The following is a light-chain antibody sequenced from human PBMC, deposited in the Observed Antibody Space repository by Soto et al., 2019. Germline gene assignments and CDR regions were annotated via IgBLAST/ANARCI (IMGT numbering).Light chain of an antibody. Sequence: QSVVTQEPSLTVSPGGPVTLTCGSSTGAVTSGHYPYWFQQKPGQAPTTLIYDTSHKHSWTPARFSGSLLGGKAALTLSGAQPEDEAEYYCLLSYFGARPVFGGGTQLTVL. V-gene: IGLV7-46*01. CDR3: LLSYFGARPV. CDR1: TGAVTSGHY. CDR2: DTS. J-gene: IGLJ7*01.